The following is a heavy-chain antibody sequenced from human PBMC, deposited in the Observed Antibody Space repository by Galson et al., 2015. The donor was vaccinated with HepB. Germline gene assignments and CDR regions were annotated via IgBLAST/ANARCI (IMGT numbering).Heavy chain of an antibody. D-gene: IGHD3-22*01. CDR3: ARDRGGYYDSSGYNAFDI. J-gene: IGHJ3*02. V-gene: IGHV3-30-3*01. CDR1: GFTFSSYA. Sequence: SLRLSCAASGFTFSSYAMHWVRQAPGKGLEWVAVISYDGSNKYYADSVKGRFTISRDNSKNTLYLQMNSLRAEDTAVYYCARDRGGYYDSSGYNAFDIWGQGTMVTVSS. CDR2: ISYDGSNK.